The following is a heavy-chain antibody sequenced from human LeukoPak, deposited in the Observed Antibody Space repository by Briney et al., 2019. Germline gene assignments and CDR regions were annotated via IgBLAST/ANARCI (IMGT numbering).Heavy chain of an antibody. CDR3: ARDVRGYYYDSSGYHTTSYYYYYYMDV. CDR2: IYTSGST. Sequence: KPSQTLSLTCTVFGGSISSGSYYWSWIRQPAGKGLEWIGRIYTSGSTNYNPSLKSRVTISVDTSKNQFSLKLSSVTAAGTAVYYCARDVRGYYYDSSGYHTTSYYYYYYMDVWGKGTTVTVSS. J-gene: IGHJ6*03. CDR1: GGSISSGSYY. V-gene: IGHV4-61*02. D-gene: IGHD3-22*01.